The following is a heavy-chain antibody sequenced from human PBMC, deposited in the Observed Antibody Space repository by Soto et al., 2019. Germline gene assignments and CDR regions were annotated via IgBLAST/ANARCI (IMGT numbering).Heavy chain of an antibody. Sequence: ASVKVSCKASGYTFTGYYMHWVRQPPGQGLEWMGWINPNSGGTNYAQKFQGWVTMTRDTSISTAYMELSRLRSDDTAVYYCAREFNDFWSGYYYYGMDVWGQGTTVTVSS. D-gene: IGHD3-3*01. CDR3: AREFNDFWSGYYYYGMDV. J-gene: IGHJ6*02. CDR1: GYTFTGYY. V-gene: IGHV1-2*04. CDR2: INPNSGGT.